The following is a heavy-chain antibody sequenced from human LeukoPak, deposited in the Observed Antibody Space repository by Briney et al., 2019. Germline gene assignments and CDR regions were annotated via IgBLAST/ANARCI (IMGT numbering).Heavy chain of an antibody. CDR1: GGSFSGYY. J-gene: IGHJ4*02. CDR2: IHYSGNT. D-gene: IGHD3-3*01. CDR3: ARLGAGPTYYDFRSGYSSFSFDY. V-gene: IGHV4-34*01. Sequence: SETLSLTCAVYGGSFSGYYWSWIRQPPGMGLEWIGGIHYSGNTYYNPSLKSRVTISIDTSKNQFSLKLSSVTAADTAVYYCARLGAGPTYYDFRSGYSSFSFDYGGQGTLVTDSS.